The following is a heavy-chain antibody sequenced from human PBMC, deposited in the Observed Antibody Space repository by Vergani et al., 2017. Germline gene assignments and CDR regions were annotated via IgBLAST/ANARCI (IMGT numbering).Heavy chain of an antibody. Sequence: QVQLVQSGAEVKKPGASVKVSCKASGYTFTGYYMHWVRQAPGHGLEWMGWINPNSDGTNYAQKFQGWVTMTRDTSISTAYMELSRLMSDDTAGYYCARDWAVEINYCGSESYTKRPSYGMDVWGQGTTVTVSS. CDR1: GYTFTGYY. J-gene: IGHJ6*02. CDR3: ARDWAVEINYCGSESYTKRPSYGMDV. CDR2: INPNSDGT. D-gene: IGHD3-10*01. V-gene: IGHV1-2*04.